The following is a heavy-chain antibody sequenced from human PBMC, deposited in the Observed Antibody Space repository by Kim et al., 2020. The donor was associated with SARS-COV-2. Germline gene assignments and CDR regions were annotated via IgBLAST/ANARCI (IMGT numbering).Heavy chain of an antibody. CDR2: ISGGVDNT. V-gene: IGHV3-23*01. D-gene: IGHD3-22*01. CDR1: GFTLRNYA. Sequence: GGSLRLSCVASGFTLRNYAMSWLRQIPGKGLEWVSAISGGVDNTYYSDSVKGPFTISRENSKNTLYLHMNTLRAEDTAVYYCARVPDSTGYHYDYWGEGTLVTVPS. J-gene: IGHJ4*02. CDR3: ARVPDSTGYHYDY.